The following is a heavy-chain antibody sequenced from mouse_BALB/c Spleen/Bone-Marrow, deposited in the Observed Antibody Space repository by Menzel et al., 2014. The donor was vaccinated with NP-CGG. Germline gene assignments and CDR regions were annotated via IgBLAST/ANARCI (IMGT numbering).Heavy chain of an antibody. J-gene: IGHJ3*01. CDR2: IAPGIGGT. D-gene: IGHD2-10*02. CDR1: GYTFTSSW. V-gene: IGHV1S41*01. CDR3: ARGYGNSEWFAY. Sequence: DLVKPGASVKLSCKASGYTFTSSWIHWIQQRPGQGLEWIGRIAPGIGGTYYYEMFKGEATLTGDSSSSTANIQLSCLSSEGSAVYFCARGYGNSEWFAYWGQGIL.